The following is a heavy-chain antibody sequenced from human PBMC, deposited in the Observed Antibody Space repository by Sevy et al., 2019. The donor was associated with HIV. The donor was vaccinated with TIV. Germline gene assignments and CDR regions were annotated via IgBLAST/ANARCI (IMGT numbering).Heavy chain of an antibody. CDR2: IYYSGST. CDR1: GGSISSGGYY. Sequence: SETLSLTCTVSGGSISSGGYYWSWIRQHPGKGLEWIGYIYYSGSTYYNPSLKSRVTISVDTSKNQFSLKLSSVTAADTAVDYCASLVVTAAFSYYYYYMDVWGKGTTVTVSS. CDR3: ASLVVTAAFSYYYYYMDV. V-gene: IGHV4-31*03. J-gene: IGHJ6*03. D-gene: IGHD2-21*02.